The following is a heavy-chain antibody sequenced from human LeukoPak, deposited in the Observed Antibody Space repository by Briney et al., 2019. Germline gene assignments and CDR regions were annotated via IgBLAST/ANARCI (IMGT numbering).Heavy chain of an antibody. Sequence: GGSLRLSCAASGFTFSNAWMSWVRQAPGKGLEWVGRIKSKTDGGTTDYAAPVKGRFTISRDDSKNTLYLQMNSLKTEDTAAYYCTTDFWSGYAYYYYMDVWGKGTTVTVSS. V-gene: IGHV3-15*01. CDR2: IKSKTDGGTT. CDR1: GFTFSNAW. J-gene: IGHJ6*03. CDR3: TTDFWSGYAYYYYMDV. D-gene: IGHD3-3*01.